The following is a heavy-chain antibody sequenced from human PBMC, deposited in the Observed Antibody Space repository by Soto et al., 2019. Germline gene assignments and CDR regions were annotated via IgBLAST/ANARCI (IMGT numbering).Heavy chain of an antibody. CDR3: ARETTSDGMDV. J-gene: IGHJ6*02. CDR1: GYTFTSYD. D-gene: IGHD1-1*01. V-gene: IGHV1-8*01. Sequence: QVQLVQSGAEVKKPGASVKVSCKASGYTFTSYDINWVRQATGQGLEWMGWMNPNRGNTGYAQRFQGRVTMTRNTSIRTDYMELSSLTAEDTAVYYCARETTSDGMDVWGQGPTVTVSS. CDR2: MNPNRGNT.